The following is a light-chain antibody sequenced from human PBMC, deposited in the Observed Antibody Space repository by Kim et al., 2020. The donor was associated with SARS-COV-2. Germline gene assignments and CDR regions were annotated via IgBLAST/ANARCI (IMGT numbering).Light chain of an antibody. CDR3: QQYNSYSTT. V-gene: IGKV1-5*03. CDR1: QSISSW. CDR2: MAS. Sequence: DIQMTQSPSTLSASVGDRVTITCRASQSISSWLAWYQQKPGKAPKLLIYMASSLESGVPSRFSGSGSGTEFTLTISSLQPDDFATYYCQQYNSYSTTFGQGTKVDIK. J-gene: IGKJ1*01.